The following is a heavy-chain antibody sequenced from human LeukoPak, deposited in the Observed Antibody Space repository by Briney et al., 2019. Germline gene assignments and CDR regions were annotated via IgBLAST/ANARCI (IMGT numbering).Heavy chain of an antibody. V-gene: IGHV3-30-3*01. J-gene: IGHJ4*02. CDR3: ARDEGYYYDSSGYYSPYFDY. CDR2: ISYDGSNK. D-gene: IGHD3-22*01. Sequence: GGSLRLSCAASGFTFSSYAMHWVRQAPGKGLEWVAVISYDGSNKYYADSVKGRFTISRDNSKNTLYLQMNSLRAEDTAVYYCARDEGYYYDSSGYYSPYFDYWGQGTLVTVSS. CDR1: GFTFSSYA.